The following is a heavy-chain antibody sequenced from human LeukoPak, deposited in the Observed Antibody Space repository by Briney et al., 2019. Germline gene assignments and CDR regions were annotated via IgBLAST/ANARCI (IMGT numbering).Heavy chain of an antibody. V-gene: IGHV3-64D*09. Sequence: PGGSLRLSCSASGFTFSAYAMHWVRHAPGKGLEYVSAVSSNGGSTYYADSVKGRFTISRDNSKNTLYLQMSSLRAEDTALYYCEKDSLYCRSTTCYGLNWLDPWGQGTLVTVSS. CDR2: VSSNGGST. CDR1: GFTFSAYA. D-gene: IGHD2-2*01. J-gene: IGHJ5*02. CDR3: EKDSLYCRSTTCYGLNWLDP.